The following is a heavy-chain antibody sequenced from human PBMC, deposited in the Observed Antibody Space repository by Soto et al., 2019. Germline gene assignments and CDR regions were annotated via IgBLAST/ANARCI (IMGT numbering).Heavy chain of an antibody. CDR2: TYYRSKWYN. CDR1: GDSVSSNSAT. CDR3: GRAHLGSDRYILEPFDP. D-gene: IGHD1-1*01. V-gene: IGHV6-1*01. J-gene: IGHJ5*02. Sequence: SPTLSLTCAISGDSVSSNSATWNWIRQSPSRGLEWLGRTYYRSKWYNDYAISVKSRITINPDTSKNQFSLQLNSVVPEDTAVYYCGRAHLGSDRYILEPFDPWGQGTLVTVSS.